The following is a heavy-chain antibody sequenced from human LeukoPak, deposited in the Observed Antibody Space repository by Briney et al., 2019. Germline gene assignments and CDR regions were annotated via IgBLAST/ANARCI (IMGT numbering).Heavy chain of an antibody. CDR1: GGSISSGSYY. CDR2: IYTSGST. J-gene: IGHJ5*02. V-gene: IGHV4-61*02. D-gene: IGHD5-18*01. Sequence: SQTLSLTCTVSGGSISSGSYYWSWIRQPAGKGLEWIGRIYTSGSTNYNPSLKSRVTISVDTSKNQFSLKLSSVTAADTAVYYCATYKLDTAMVRAGWFDPWGQGTLVTVSS. CDR3: ATYKLDTAMVRAGWFDP.